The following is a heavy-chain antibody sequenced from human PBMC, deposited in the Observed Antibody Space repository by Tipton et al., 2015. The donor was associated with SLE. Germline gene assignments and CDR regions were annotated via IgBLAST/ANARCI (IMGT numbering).Heavy chain of an antibody. J-gene: IGHJ2*01. CDR2: IYHSGIT. Sequence: LRLSCTVSGGSIRSYYWTWIRQPPGKRLEWIAYIYHSGITNYNPSLQSRVTISVDRSKNQFSLKLTSVTAADTAVYYCARTAGRSVKLWYFDLWGRGTLVTVSS. CDR1: GGSIRSYY. CDR3: ARTAGRSVKLWYFDL. V-gene: IGHV4-59*01. D-gene: IGHD5-18*01.